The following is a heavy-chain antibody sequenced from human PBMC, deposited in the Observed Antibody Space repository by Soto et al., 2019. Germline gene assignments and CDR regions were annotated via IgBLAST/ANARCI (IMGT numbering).Heavy chain of an antibody. Sequence: QVQLVQSGAEVKKPGASVKVSCKASGYTFTSYGISWVRQAPGQGLEWMGWISAYNGNTNYAQKLQGRVTMTTDTSTSTAYMELRSLRSDDTAVDYCARGLYGSGSYWRDDAFDIWGQGTMVTVSS. J-gene: IGHJ3*02. V-gene: IGHV1-18*01. CDR3: ARGLYGSGSYWRDDAFDI. D-gene: IGHD3-10*01. CDR1: GYTFTSYG. CDR2: ISAYNGNT.